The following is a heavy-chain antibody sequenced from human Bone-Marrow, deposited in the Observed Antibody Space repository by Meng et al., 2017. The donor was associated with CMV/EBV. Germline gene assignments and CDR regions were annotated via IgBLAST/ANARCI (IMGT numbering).Heavy chain of an antibody. Sequence: ASVKVSCKAPEYTVIGYYMHWVRQAPGQGLEWMGWIDPNSGARNYAQKFQDRVTMTSDTSIRTAYMELSSLTAADTALYYCAREVRAPFDYWGQGTLVTVSS. J-gene: IGHJ4*02. CDR3: AREVRAPFDY. V-gene: IGHV1-2*02. CDR1: EYTVIGYY. D-gene: IGHD3-10*01. CDR2: IDPNSGAR.